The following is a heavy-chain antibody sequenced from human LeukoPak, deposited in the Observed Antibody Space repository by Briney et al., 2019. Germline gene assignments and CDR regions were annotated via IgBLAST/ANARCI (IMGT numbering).Heavy chain of an antibody. CDR1: GYTFTGYY. CDR3: ARTLDRYNWNYGIDY. CDR2: INPNSGGT. Sequence: GASVKVSCKASGYTFTGYYIHWVRQAPGQGLEWMGWINPNSGGTNYAQNFQGRVTMTRGTSISTVYMELSSLRSDDTAVYFCARTLDRYNWNYGIDYWGQGTLVTVSS. V-gene: IGHV1-2*02. D-gene: IGHD1-7*01. J-gene: IGHJ4*02.